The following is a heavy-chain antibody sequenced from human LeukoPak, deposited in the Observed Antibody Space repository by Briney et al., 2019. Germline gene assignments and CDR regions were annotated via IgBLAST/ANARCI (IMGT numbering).Heavy chain of an antibody. CDR3: AKVQLYCSRFSCSPVDF. D-gene: IGHD2-15*01. CDR2: IYSGGST. J-gene: IGHJ4*02. V-gene: IGHV3-53*01. CDR1: GFTVSSNY. Sequence: GGSLRLSCAASGFTVSSNYMSWVRQAPGKGLEWVSVIYSGGSTYYADSVKGRFTISRDNSKNTLYLQMNSLRAEDTAVYYCAKVQLYCSRFSCSPVDFWGQGTLVTVTS.